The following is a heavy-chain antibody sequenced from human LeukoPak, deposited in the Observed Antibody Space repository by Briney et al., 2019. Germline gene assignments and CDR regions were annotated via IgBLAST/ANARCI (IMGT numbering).Heavy chain of an antibody. V-gene: IGHV1-69*05. J-gene: IGHJ3*02. CDR2: IIPIFGTA. CDR3: ARTHRSKGLCTKKFSLKYFET. CDR1: GGTFSSYA. D-gene: IGHD1-1*01. Sequence: SVKVSCKASGGTFSSYAISWVRQAPGQGLEWMGGIIPIFGTANYAQKFQGRVTITTDESTSTAYMELSSLRSEDTAVYYCARTHRSKGLCTKKFSLKYFETWGQGTMVTVSS.